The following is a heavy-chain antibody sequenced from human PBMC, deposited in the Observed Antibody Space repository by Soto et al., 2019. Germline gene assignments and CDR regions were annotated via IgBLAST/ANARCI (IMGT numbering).Heavy chain of an antibody. J-gene: IGHJ4*02. CDR3: ARVTMVRGCFDY. CDR2: IIPSGGST. Sequence: GAPVKGSRKASWGTFNSYSISRVGQAPGQGVEWMGGIIPSGGSTSYAQKFQGRVTMTRDTSTSTVYMELSSLRSEDTAVYYCARVTMVRGCFDYWGQGTLVTVSS. V-gene: IGHV1-46*02. CDR1: WGTFNSYS. D-gene: IGHD3-10*01.